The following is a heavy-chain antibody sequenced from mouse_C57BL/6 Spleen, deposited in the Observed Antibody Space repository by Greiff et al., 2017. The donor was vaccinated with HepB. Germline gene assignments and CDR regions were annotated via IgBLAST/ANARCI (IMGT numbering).Heavy chain of an antibody. Sequence: EVMLVESGGGLVKPGGSLKLSCAASGFTFSSYAMSWVRQTPEKRLEWVATISDGGSYTYYPDNVKGRFTISRDKAKNNLYLQMSHLKSEDTAMYYCAREGFYDGSSPYYFDYWGQGTTLTVSS. CDR1: GFTFSSYA. J-gene: IGHJ2*01. CDR2: ISDGGSYT. D-gene: IGHD1-1*01. CDR3: AREGFYDGSSPYYFDY. V-gene: IGHV5-4*03.